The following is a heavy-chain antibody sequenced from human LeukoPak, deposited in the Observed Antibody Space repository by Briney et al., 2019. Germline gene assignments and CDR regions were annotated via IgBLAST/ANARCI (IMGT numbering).Heavy chain of an antibody. D-gene: IGHD3-22*01. J-gene: IGHJ4*02. V-gene: IGHV5-10-1*01. Sequence: ASVKVSCKASGYTFTSYWISWVRQMPGKGLEWMGRIDPSDSYTNYSPSFQGHVTISADKSISTAYLQWSSLKASDTAMYYRARHENTQWLLKTWGQGTLVTVSS. CDR1: GYTFTSYW. CDR3: ARHENTQWLLKT. CDR2: IDPSDSYT.